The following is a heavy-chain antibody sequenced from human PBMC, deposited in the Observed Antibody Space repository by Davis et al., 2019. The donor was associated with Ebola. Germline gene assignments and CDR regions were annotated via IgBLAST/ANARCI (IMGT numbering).Heavy chain of an antibody. V-gene: IGHV3-23*01. Sequence: GGSLRLSCAASGFTFYRYEMNWVRQAPGKGLAWVSYISGSGNTTYYADSVKGRFTISRDNSKNTLYLQMDSRRAEDTAVYYCAKISPDDYYFYGMDVWGQGTTVTVSS. CDR2: ISGSGNTT. J-gene: IGHJ6*02. CDR1: GFTFYRYE. CDR3: AKISPDDYYFYGMDV.